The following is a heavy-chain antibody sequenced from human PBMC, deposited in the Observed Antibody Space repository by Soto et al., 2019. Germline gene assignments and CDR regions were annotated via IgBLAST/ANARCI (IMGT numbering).Heavy chain of an antibody. CDR1: GGSISGYY. CDR2: MYNTGST. Sequence: QVQLQESGPGLVKPSETLSLTCTVSGGSISGYYWSWIRQPPGKGLEWIGYMYNTGSTVYNPSFKTRFTIPVDTAQSQFSLRLNSVTAADTAVYYCARDLWGYCGTDCYPLDVWGQGTTVTVSS. D-gene: IGHD2-21*02. CDR3: ARDLWGYCGTDCYPLDV. J-gene: IGHJ6*02. V-gene: IGHV4-59*01.